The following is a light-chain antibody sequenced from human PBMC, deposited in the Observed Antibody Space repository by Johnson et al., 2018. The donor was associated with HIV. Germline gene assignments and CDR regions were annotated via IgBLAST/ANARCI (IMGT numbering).Light chain of an antibody. V-gene: IGLV1-51*02. Sequence: QSVLTQPPSVSAAPGQKVTISCSGSSSNIGNNYISWFQHLPGSAPKLLIYEINKRPSGIPDRFSGSKSGTSATMGITGLQTGDEADYYCGTWDNSLRTGFFGTGTKVTVL. CDR1: SSNIGNNY. CDR3: GTWDNSLRTGF. J-gene: IGLJ1*01. CDR2: EIN.